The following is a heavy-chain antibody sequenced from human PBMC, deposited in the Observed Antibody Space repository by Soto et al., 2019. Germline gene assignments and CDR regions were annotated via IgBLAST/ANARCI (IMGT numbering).Heavy chain of an antibody. J-gene: IGHJ3*02. Sequence: QVQLQESGPGLVKPSQTLSLTCSVSGCSISRGDYYWSWIRQHPGRGLEWIGYIYHSGRTNYNPYLKSRVFISVDTSKSQFSLNLTSVTAADTAVYRCARVGSDFDAFDIWGQGTMVTVSS. CDR1: GCSISRGDYY. V-gene: IGHV4-31*03. CDR3: ARVGSDFDAFDI. CDR2: IYHSGRT. D-gene: IGHD3-16*01.